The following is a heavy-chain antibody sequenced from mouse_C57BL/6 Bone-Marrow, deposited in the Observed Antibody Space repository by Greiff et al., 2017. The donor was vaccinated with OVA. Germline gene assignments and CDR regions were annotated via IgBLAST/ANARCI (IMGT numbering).Heavy chain of an antibody. CDR1: GYTFTDYE. J-gene: IGHJ4*01. CDR3: TRGYSNYYAMGY. CDR2: IDPETGGT. D-gene: IGHD2-5*01. Sequence: VQLQQSGAELVRPGASVTLSCKASGYTFTDYEMHWVKQTPVHGLEWIGAIDPETGGTDYNQKFKGQAILTADKCSSTASMELRSLTSEDSAVYYCTRGYSNYYAMGYWGQGTSVTVSS. V-gene: IGHV1-15*01.